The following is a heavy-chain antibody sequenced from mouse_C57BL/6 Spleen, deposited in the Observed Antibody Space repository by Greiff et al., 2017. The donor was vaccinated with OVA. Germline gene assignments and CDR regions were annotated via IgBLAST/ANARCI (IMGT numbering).Heavy chain of an antibody. V-gene: IGHV14-2*01. CDR1: GFNIIDYY. D-gene: IGHD2-5*01. CDR3: AREDSNYGFAY. Sequence: VQLQQSGAELVKPGASVKLSCTASGFNIIDYYMHWVKQRTEQGLEWIGRIDPEDGETKYAPKFPGKATITADTSSNTAYMQLSSLTSEDTAGNYCAREDSNYGFAYWGQGTLVTVSA. J-gene: IGHJ3*01. CDR2: IDPEDGET.